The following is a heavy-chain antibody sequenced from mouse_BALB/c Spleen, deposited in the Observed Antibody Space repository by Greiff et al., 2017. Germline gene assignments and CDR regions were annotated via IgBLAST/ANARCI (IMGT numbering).Heavy chain of an antibody. J-gene: IGHJ3*01. Sequence: EVQRVESGGGLVQPGGSLKLSCAASGFTFSSYGMSWVRQTPDKRLELVATINSNGGSTYYPDSVKGRFTISRDNAKNTLYLQMSSLKSEDTAMYYCARDSYRYDAWFAYWGQGTLVTVSA. CDR3: ARDSYRYDAWFAY. CDR2: INSNGGST. V-gene: IGHV5-6-3*01. D-gene: IGHD2-14*01. CDR1: GFTFSSYG.